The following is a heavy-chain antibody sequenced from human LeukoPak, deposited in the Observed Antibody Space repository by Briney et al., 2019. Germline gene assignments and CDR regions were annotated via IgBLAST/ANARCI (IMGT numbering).Heavy chain of an antibody. Sequence: PSETLSPTCTVSGGSISSSSDYWGWIRQPPGKGLEWIGSISYSGSTYHNPSLKSRVTISVDTSKNQFSLKLSSVTAADTAVYYCARRHYYGSSYYGMDVWGQGTTVTVSS. CDR1: GGSISSSSDY. CDR3: ARRHYYGSSYYGMDV. J-gene: IGHJ6*02. D-gene: IGHD3-10*01. CDR2: ISYSGST. V-gene: IGHV4-39*01.